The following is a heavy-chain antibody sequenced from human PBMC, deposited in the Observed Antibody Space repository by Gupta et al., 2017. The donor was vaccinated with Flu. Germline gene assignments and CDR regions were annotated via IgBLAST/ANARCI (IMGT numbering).Heavy chain of an antibody. Sequence: QVQLQQWGAGLLKPSETLSLTCAVYGGSFSGYYWSWIRQPPGTGLEWIGEINHSGSTNYNPSLKSRVTISVDTSKNQFSLKLSSVTAADTAVYYCARGVRYSSSWYRPAYYYYGMDVWGQGTTVTVSS. D-gene: IGHD6-13*01. CDR3: ARGVRYSSSWYRPAYYYYGMDV. CDR2: INHSGST. V-gene: IGHV4-34*01. J-gene: IGHJ6*02. CDR1: GGSFSGYY.